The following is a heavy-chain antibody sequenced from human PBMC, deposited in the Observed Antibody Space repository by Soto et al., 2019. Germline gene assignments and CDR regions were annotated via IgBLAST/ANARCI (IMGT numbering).Heavy chain of an antibody. CDR2: TSYDGTSK. Sequence: QVQLVESGGGVVQTGRSLRLSCAASGFIFSSDAMHWVRKAPGKGLEWVAVTSYDGTSKYYADSVKGRFFISRDNFKNTLYLQMNSLRPEDTAVYYCARDTRYSSGYYASWGQGTLVTVSS. CDR3: ARDTRYSSGYYAS. D-gene: IGHD6-19*01. CDR1: GFIFSSDA. J-gene: IGHJ4*02. V-gene: IGHV3-30-3*01.